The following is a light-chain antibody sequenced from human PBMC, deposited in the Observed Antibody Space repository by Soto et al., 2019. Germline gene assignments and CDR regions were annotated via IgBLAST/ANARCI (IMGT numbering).Light chain of an antibody. Sequence: EIVLTQSPGTLSLSPGEIATLSCSASQSVGSDLAWYQQKPGQAPRLLIYSESTRATGIPDRFSGSGSGTDFTLTISRLEPEDFAVYYCQHYGTSPSTFGRGTKVDIK. J-gene: IGKJ1*01. CDR2: SES. CDR3: QHYGTSPST. V-gene: IGKV3-20*01. CDR1: QSVGSD.